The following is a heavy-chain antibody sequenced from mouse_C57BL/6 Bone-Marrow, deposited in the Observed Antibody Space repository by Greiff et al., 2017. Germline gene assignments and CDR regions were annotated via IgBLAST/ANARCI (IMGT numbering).Heavy chain of an antibody. CDR3: ARVGYYYGSSWFAY. CDR1: GYTFTSYW. V-gene: IGHV1-64*01. D-gene: IGHD1-1*01. J-gene: IGHJ3*01. CDR2: IHPNSGST. Sequence: QVQLKQPGAELVKPGASVKLSCKASGYTFTSYWMNWVKQRPGQGLEWIGMIHPNSGSTNYNEKFKSKATLTVDKSSSTAYMQLSSLTSEYSAVYSCARVGYYYGSSWFAYWGQGTLVTVSA.